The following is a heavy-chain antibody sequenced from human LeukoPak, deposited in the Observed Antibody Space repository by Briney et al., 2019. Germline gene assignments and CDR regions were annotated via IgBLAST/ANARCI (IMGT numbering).Heavy chain of an antibody. CDR1: GGSISSGDYY. Sequence: SETLSLTCTVSGGSISSGDYYWSWIRQPPGKGLEWIGYIYYSGSTYYNPSLKSRVTISVDTSKNQFSLKLSSVTAADTAVYYCARVIVSLGYDFWSGYYYYMDVWGKGTTVTVSS. V-gene: IGHV4-30-4*08. CDR2: IYYSGST. D-gene: IGHD3-3*01. J-gene: IGHJ6*03. CDR3: ARVIVSLGYDFWSGYYYYMDV.